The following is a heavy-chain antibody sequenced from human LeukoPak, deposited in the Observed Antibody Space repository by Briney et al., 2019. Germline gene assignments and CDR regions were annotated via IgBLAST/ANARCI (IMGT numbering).Heavy chain of an antibody. V-gene: IGHV4-34*01. J-gene: IGHJ4*02. CDR2: IYYSGIT. CDR1: GGSFSGYY. CDR3: ARHRSKWLQSSFDY. D-gene: IGHD5-24*01. Sequence: SETLSLTCAVYGGSFSGYYWSWIRQPPGKGLEWIGSIYYSGITYYNPSLKSRVTISVDTSKNQFSLKLNSVTAADTAVYYCARHRSKWLQSSFDYWGQGTLVTVSS.